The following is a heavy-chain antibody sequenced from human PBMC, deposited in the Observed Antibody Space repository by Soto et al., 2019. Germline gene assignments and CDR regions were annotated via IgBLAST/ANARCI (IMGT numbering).Heavy chain of an antibody. CDR2: ISGSGGST. CDR3: AKDLTMVYAFDI. CDR1: GFTFSSYA. D-gene: IGHD3-10*01. J-gene: IGHJ3*02. V-gene: IGHV3-23*01. Sequence: GGSLRLSCAASGFTFSSYAMSCVRQAPGKGLEWVSAISGSGGSTYYADSVKGRFTISRDNSKNTLYLQMNSLRAEDTAVYYCAKDLTMVYAFDIWGQGTMVTVSS.